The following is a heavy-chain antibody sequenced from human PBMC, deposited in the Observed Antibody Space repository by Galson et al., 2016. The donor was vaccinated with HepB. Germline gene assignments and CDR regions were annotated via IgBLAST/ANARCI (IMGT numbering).Heavy chain of an antibody. CDR1: GGFISSGGYT. D-gene: IGHD5-18*01. CDR3: ARGVGYGLYYFDY. J-gene: IGHJ4*02. CDR2: IYQTGST. V-gene: IGHV4-30-2*01. Sequence: TLSLTCAVSGGFISSGGYTWSWIRQPPGKGLEWIGSIYQTGSTYYNPSLKSRVTISVDRSKSQFSLKLDSVTAADTAVFYCARGVGYGLYYFDYWGQGTLVTVSS.